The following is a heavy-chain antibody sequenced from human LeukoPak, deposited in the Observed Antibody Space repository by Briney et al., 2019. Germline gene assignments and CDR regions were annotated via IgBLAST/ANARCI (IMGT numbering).Heavy chain of an antibody. CDR3: AKAIGYCSRTSCSPFDY. J-gene: IGHJ4*02. Sequence: SETLSLTCGVYGGSFSDYYWSWIRQSPGKGLEWIGSIFHSGTTYYNSSLKSRVTISVHTSKNQISLKLSSVTAADTAVYYCAKAIGYCSRTSCSPFDYWGRGTLVTVSS. D-gene: IGHD2-2*01. CDR2: IFHSGTT. V-gene: IGHV4-34*12. CDR1: GGSFSDYY.